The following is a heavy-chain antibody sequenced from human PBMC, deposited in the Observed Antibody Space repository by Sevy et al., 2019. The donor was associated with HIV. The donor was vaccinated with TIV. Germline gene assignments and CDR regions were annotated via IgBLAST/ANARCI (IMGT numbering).Heavy chain of an antibody. CDR2: IYYSGST. V-gene: IGHV4-39*01. D-gene: IGHD3-10*01. CDR3: ARRLYLGSGSYSKGPNWFDP. CDR1: GGSISSSSYY. J-gene: IGHJ5*02. Sequence: SETLSLTCTVSGGSISSSSYYWGWIRQPPGKGLEWIGRIYYSGSTYYNPSLKSRDTISVDTSKNQFSLKLSSVTAADTAVYYCARRLYLGSGSYSKGPNWFDPWGQGTLVTVSS.